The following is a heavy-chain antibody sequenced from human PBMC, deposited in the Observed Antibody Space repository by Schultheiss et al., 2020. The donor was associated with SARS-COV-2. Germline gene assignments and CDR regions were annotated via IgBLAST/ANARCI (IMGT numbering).Heavy chain of an antibody. J-gene: IGHJ4*02. CDR1: GFTFSSCW. CDR3: TRDHGI. CDR2: ISYDGSDE. D-gene: IGHD5-24*01. Sequence: GGSLRLSCAASGFTFSSCWMSWVRQAPGKGLEWVAVISYDGSDEYYADSVKGRFTISRDDSKNTLYLQMNSLRAEDTAVYYCTRDHGIWGQGTLVTVSS. V-gene: IGHV3-30*01.